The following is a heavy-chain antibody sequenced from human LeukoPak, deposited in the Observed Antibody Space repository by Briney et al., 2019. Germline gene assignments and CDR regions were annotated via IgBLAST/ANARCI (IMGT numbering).Heavy chain of an antibody. D-gene: IGHD6-13*01. CDR1: GFTFSSYG. CDR3: ARRSWSTTIDY. Sequence: HSGGSLRLSCAASGFTFSSYGMSWVRQAPGKGLEWVSNIKQDESEKYYVDSMKGRFTISRDNAKNSLYLQMNSLRAEDTAVYYCARRSWSTTIDYWGQGTLVTVSS. V-gene: IGHV3-7*03. J-gene: IGHJ4*02. CDR2: IKQDESEK.